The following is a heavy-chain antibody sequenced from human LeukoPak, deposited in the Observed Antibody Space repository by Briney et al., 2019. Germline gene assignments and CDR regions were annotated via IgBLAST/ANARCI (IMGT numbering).Heavy chain of an antibody. D-gene: IGHD3-3*01. CDR1: GGSFSGYY. CDR2: MNHSGSA. Sequence: SETLSLTCAVYGGSFSGYYWTWIRQPPGKGLEWIGEMNHSGSANYNPSLKSRVTISVDTSKNQFSLKLSSVTAADTAVYYCARAPNYDFWSGYLDYWGQGTLVTVSS. CDR3: ARAPNYDFWSGYLDY. J-gene: IGHJ4*02. V-gene: IGHV4-34*01.